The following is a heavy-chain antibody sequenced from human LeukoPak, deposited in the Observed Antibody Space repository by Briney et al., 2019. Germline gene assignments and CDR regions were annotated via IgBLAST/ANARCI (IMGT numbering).Heavy chain of an antibody. J-gene: IGHJ4*02. Sequence: GGSLRLSCAASGITFSSYGMSWVRQAPGKGLEWVSSISSTGGTTYYADSVKGRFTISRDNSKNTLYLQMNSLRAEDTAVYYCAKLLGSGSGDYWGQGTLVTVSS. V-gene: IGHV3-23*01. CDR2: ISSTGGTT. CDR3: AKLLGSGSGDY. D-gene: IGHD6-25*01. CDR1: GITFSSYG.